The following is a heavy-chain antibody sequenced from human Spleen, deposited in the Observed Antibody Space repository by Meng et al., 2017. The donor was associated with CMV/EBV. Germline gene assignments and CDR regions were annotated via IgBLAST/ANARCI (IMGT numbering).Heavy chain of an antibody. V-gene: IGHV3-74*01. Sequence: GESLKISCAASGFTFSSYWMHWVRQAPGKGLVWVSHINTDGSNTNYADSVKGRFTISRDNAKNTLYLQMNSLRAEDTAVYYCAKVPHVRIAADNWFDPWGQGTLVTVSS. CDR1: GFTFSSYW. D-gene: IGHD6-13*01. CDR2: INTDGSNT. J-gene: IGHJ5*02. CDR3: AKVPHVRIAADNWFDP.